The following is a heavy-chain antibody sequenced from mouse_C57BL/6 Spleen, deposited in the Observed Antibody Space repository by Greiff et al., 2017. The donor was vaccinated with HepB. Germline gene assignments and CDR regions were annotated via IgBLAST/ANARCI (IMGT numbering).Heavy chain of an antibody. Sequence: QVQLQQPGAELVKPGASVKMSCKASGYTFTSYWITWVKQRPGQGLEWIGDIYPGSGSTNYNEKFKSKATLTVDTSSSTAYMQLSSLTSEDSAVYYCARLDYDYDAAYYYAMDYWGQGTSVTVSS. CDR2: IYPGSGST. D-gene: IGHD2-4*01. CDR3: ARLDYDYDAAYYYAMDY. CDR1: GYTFTSYW. V-gene: IGHV1-55*01. J-gene: IGHJ4*01.